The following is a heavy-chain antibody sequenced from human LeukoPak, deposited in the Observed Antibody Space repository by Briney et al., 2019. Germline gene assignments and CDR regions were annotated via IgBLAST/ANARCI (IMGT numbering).Heavy chain of an antibody. Sequence: GGSLRLSCAASGFTFSDYYMSWIRQAPGKGLEWVPYIPSTSSYTSYADSVKGRFTISRDNAKNSLYLQMNSLRAEDTAVYYCARAANTAAGTPTLAIDYWGQGTLVTVSS. CDR2: IPSTSSYT. CDR3: ARAANTAAGTPTLAIDY. V-gene: IGHV3-11*05. D-gene: IGHD6-13*01. J-gene: IGHJ4*02. CDR1: GFTFSDYY.